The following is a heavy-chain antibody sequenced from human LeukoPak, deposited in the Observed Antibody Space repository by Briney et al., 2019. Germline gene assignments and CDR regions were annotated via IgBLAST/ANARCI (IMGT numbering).Heavy chain of an antibody. CDR3: AKDFTGWHDY. D-gene: IGHD6-19*01. V-gene: IGHV3-74*01. CDR1: AFTFSNYW. CDR2: INPDGSIT. J-gene: IGHJ4*02. Sequence: GGSLRLXCAASAFTFSNYWMHWVRQAPGKGLVWVSRINPDGSITSYADSVKGRFTISRDNAKNTLYLQMSSLRAEDTAVYYCAKDFTGWHDYWGQGTLVTVSS.